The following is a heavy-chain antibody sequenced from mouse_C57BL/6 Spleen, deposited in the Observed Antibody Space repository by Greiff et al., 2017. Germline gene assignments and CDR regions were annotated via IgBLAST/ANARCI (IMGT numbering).Heavy chain of an antibody. CDR3: ARDVPMDY. Sequence: EVHLVESGPGLVKPSQSLSLTCSVTGYSITSGYYWNWIRQFPGNKLEWMGYISYDGSNNYNPSLKNRISITRDTSKNQFFLKLNSVTTEDTATYYCARDVPMDYWGQGTSVTVSS. V-gene: IGHV3-6*01. CDR2: ISYDGSN. CDR1: GYSITSGYY. J-gene: IGHJ4*01.